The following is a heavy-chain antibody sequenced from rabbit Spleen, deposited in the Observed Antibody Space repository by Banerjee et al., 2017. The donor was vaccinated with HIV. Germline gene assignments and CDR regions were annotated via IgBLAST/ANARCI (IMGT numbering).Heavy chain of an antibody. D-gene: IGHD1-1*01. Sequence: QEQLVESGGGLVKPEGSLKLSCTASGFSFSSRYYLCWVRQAPGKGLEWIACIYSGSSADTYYASWAKGRFTISKTSSTTVDLKMTRLTAADTATYFCARDTSSSFSSYGMDLWGPGTLVTDS. CDR1: GFSFSSRYY. CDR3: ARDTSSSFSSYGMDL. V-gene: IGHV1S45*01. CDR2: IYSGSSADT. J-gene: IGHJ6*01.